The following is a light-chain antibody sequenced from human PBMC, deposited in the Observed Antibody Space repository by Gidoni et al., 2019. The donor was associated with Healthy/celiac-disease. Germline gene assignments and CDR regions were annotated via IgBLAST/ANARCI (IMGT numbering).Light chain of an antibody. CDR1: SSHVGGYNY. CDR3: SSYTSSSTWV. V-gene: IGLV2-14*01. Sequence: QSALTQPAAVSGYPGQSITIACTGTSSHVGGYNYVYWYQQPPGKAPKLMIYEVSNRPSGVSNRFSGSKSGNTASLTISGLQAEDEADYYCSSYTSSSTWVFGGGTKLTVL. J-gene: IGLJ3*02. CDR2: EVS.